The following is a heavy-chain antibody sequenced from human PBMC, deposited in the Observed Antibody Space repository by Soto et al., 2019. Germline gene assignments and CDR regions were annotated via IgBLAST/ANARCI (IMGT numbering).Heavy chain of an antibody. CDR1: GLTLSDHY. Sequence: GGTLRLSCTASGLTLSDHYVDWDRQAPGTGLEWVGRSRNKANSYTTEYAASVRGRFTISRDDSKNSLYLQMDSLKTEDTAVYYCSRDSTASGTYAGNYWGQGTLVTVSS. J-gene: IGHJ4*02. D-gene: IGHD3-10*01. CDR2: SRNKANSYTT. CDR3: SRDSTASGTYAGNY. V-gene: IGHV3-72*01.